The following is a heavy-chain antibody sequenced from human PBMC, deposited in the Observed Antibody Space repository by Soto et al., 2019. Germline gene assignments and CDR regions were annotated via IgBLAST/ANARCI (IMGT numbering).Heavy chain of an antibody. CDR1: GFAVSNNY. Sequence: PGGSLRLSCVASGFAVSNNYMNWVRQAPGEGLEWVSVVYSGGTTHYADSVRGRFTVSRDDSKNTLFLQMSSLRAEDTAVYYCARAGSPFDSDSSGYWGFDHWGQGTLVTVSS. CDR2: VYSGGTT. J-gene: IGHJ4*02. V-gene: IGHV3-53*01. D-gene: IGHD3-22*01. CDR3: ARAGSPFDSDSSGYWGFDH.